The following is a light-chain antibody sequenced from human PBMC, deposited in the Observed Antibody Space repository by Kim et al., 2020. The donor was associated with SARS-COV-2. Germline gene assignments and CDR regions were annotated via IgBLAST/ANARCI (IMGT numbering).Light chain of an antibody. J-gene: IGKJ4*01. CDR1: QSVSNV. CDR3: QQRSNWLT. Sequence: GGRATRACRDSQSVSNVVSWYQHKPGQAPRRLIYDASSRATGVPARFSGSGSGTDFTLTISSLEPEDFAVYYCQQRSNWLTLGGGTKLEI. V-gene: IGKV3-11*01. CDR2: DAS.